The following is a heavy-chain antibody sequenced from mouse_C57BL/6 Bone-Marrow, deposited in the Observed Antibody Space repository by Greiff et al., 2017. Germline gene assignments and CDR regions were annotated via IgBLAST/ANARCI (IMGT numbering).Heavy chain of an antibody. CDR3: ARNSGDYYGSHDY. CDR2: IWSGGST. CDR1: GFSLPSYG. D-gene: IGHD1-1*01. V-gene: IGHV2-2*01. J-gene: IGHJ2*01. Sequence: QVQLKQSGPGLVQPSQSLSITCTVSGFSLPSYGVHWVRQSPGKGLEWLGVIWSGGSTDYNAAFISRLSISKDNSKSQVFFNMNSLQADDTSIYYCARNSGDYYGSHDYWAQGTTRTVSS.